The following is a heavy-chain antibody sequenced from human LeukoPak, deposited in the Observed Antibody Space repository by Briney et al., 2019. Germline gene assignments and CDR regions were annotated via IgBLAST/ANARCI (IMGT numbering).Heavy chain of an antibody. V-gene: IGHV3-7*01. D-gene: IGHD3-22*01. CDR1: GFTFSSYW. J-gene: IGHJ3*02. CDR2: IKQDGSEK. Sequence: GGSLRLSCAASGFTFSSYWMSWVRQAPGKGLEWVANIKQDGSEKYYVDSVKGRFTISRDNAKNSLYLQMNSLRAEDTAVYYCASAVYYDSSGTDAFDIWGQGTMVTVSS. CDR3: ASAVYYDSSGTDAFDI.